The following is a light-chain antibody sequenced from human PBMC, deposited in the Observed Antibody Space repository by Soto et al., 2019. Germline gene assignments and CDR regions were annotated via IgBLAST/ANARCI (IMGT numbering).Light chain of an antibody. Sequence: QSALAQPASVSGSPGQSITISCSGTSSDIGSYNHVAWYQQFPGKSPKLMIYAVSDRPPGVSDRFSGSKSGITASLTISGLQAEAEADYYCSSYTSSTSLDVFGTGTKVTVL. V-gene: IGLV2-14*03. CDR1: SSDIGSYNH. CDR3: SSYTSSTSLDV. CDR2: AVS. J-gene: IGLJ1*01.